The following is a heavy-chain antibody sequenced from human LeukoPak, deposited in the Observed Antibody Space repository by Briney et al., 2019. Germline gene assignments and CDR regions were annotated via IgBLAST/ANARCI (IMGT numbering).Heavy chain of an antibody. CDR3: ANYYGSGSIRNWFDP. Sequence: GGSLRLSCAASGFTFSSYGMHWVRQAPGKGLEWVAVVSYGGSNKYYADSVKGRFTISRDNSKNTLYLQMNSLRAEDTAVYYCANYYGSGSIRNWFDPWGQGTLVIVSS. CDR1: GFTFSSYG. D-gene: IGHD3-10*01. J-gene: IGHJ5*02. CDR2: VSYGGSNK. V-gene: IGHV3-30*18.